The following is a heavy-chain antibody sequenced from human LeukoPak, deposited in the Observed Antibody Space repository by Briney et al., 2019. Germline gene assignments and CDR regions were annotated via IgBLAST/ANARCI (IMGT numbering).Heavy chain of an antibody. D-gene: IGHD4-23*01. CDR2: INHSGST. CDR3: ARGGYGGNSWYNY. CDR1: GGSFSGYY. Sequence: PSETLSLTCAVYGGSFSGYYWSWIRQPPGKGLEWIGEINHSGSTNYNPSLKSRVTISVDTSKNQFSLKLSSMTAADTAVYYCARGGYGGNSWYNYWGQGTLVTVSS. V-gene: IGHV4-34*01. J-gene: IGHJ4*02.